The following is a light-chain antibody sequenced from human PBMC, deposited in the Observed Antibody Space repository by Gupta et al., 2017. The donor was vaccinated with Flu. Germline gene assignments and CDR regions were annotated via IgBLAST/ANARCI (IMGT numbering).Light chain of an antibody. CDR1: QSLLHRNGYDY. V-gene: IGKV2-28*01. CDR3: MQYLQRGT. J-gene: IGKJ1*01. CDR2: LGS. Sequence: DIVMTQSPLSLPVSPGEPASISCRSSQSLLHRNGYDYLDWYLQKPGQPPQLLIYLGSYRASGVPDRFSGSGSGTDLTLKISRVEAEDVGVYYCMQYLQRGTFGQGTKVEI.